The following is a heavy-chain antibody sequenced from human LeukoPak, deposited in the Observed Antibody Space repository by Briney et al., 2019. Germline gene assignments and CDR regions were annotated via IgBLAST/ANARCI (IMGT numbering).Heavy chain of an antibody. CDR3: ARQTDSGYDC. V-gene: IGHV3-66*04. CDR1: GFTVNSNH. Sequence: GGSLRLSCAASGFTVNSNHMTWVRQAPGKGLEWVSIIYRTGTTYYADSVKGRFTISRDNSKNTLYLQMNNLRADDTAVHYCARQTDSGYDCWGQGTLVTVSS. D-gene: IGHD5-12*01. J-gene: IGHJ4*02. CDR2: IYRTGTT.